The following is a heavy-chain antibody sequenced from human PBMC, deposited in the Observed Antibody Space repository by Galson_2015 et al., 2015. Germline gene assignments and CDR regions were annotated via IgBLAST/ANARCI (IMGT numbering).Heavy chain of an antibody. D-gene: IGHD4-17*01. Sequence: SLRLSCAASGFTFSSYGMHWVRQAPGKGLEWVAVIWYDGSNKYYADSVKGRFTISRDNSKNTLYLQMNSLRAEDTAVYYCARDPYGDTYFDYWGQGTLVTVSS. CDR2: IWYDGSNK. V-gene: IGHV3-33*01. CDR3: ARDPYGDTYFDY. CDR1: GFTFSSYG. J-gene: IGHJ4*02.